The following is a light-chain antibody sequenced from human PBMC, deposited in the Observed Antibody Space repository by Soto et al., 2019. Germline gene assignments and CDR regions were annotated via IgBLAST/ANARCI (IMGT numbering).Light chain of an antibody. J-gene: IGLJ1*01. V-gene: IGLV2-8*01. CDR3: SSYAGSNNFV. CDR1: SSDVGGYNY. CDR2: EVS. Sequence: QSALTQPPSASGSPGQSVTISCTGTSSDVGGYNYVSWYQQPPGKAPELIIYEVSKRPSGVPDRFSGSKSGNTASLTVSGLQAEDEADYYCSSYAGSNNFVFGTGTKLTVL.